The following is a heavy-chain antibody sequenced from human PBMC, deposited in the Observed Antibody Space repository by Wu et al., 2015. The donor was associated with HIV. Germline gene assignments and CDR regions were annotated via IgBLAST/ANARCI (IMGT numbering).Heavy chain of an antibody. J-gene: IGHJ6*02. Sequence: QVQLVQSGAEVKKPGSSVKVSCKASGDTFNIYAFSWVRQAPGQGLEWMGAIIPVFGTTSYAQKFQGRVTITTDESTNTVYMELSSLKSDDTAVFYCARTRNYYFGMDVWGQGTTVTVSS. CDR3: ARTRNYYFGMDV. CDR2: IIPVFGTT. CDR1: GDTFNIYA. D-gene: IGHD3/OR15-3a*01. V-gene: IGHV1-69*05.